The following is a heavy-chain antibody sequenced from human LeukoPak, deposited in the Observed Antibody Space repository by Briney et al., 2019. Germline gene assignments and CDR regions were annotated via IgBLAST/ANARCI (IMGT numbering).Heavy chain of an antibody. CDR1: GFTFDDYA. CDR2: ISWNSGSI. V-gene: IGHV3-9*01. J-gene: IGHJ4*02. CDR3: ARGRGWLQPFDY. Sequence: PGGSLRLSCAASGFTFDDYAMHWVRQAPGKGLEWVSGISWNSGSIGYADSVKGRFTISRDNAKNSLYLQMNSLRAEDTAVYYCARGRGWLQPFDYWGQGTLVTVSS. D-gene: IGHD5-24*01.